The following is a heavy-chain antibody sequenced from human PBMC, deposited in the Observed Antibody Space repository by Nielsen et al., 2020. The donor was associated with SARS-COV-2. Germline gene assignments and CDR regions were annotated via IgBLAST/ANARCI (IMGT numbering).Heavy chain of an antibody. Sequence: GESLKISCAASGFAFSRYVMHWVRQAPGKGLEWVAVISYDGSNKYYADSVKGRFTISRDNSKNTLYLQMNSLRAEDTAVYYCAKEYSSGWYYYYYGMDVWGQGTTVTVSS. CDR3: AKEYSSGWYYYYYGMDV. CDR1: GFAFSRYV. CDR2: ISYDGSNK. V-gene: IGHV3-30-3*01. J-gene: IGHJ6*02. D-gene: IGHD6-19*01.